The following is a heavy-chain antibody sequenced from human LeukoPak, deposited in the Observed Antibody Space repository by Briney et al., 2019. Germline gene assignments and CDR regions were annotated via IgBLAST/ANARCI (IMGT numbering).Heavy chain of an antibody. CDR2: IRYDGSNK. V-gene: IGHV3-30*02. Sequence: GGSLRLSCTASGLTFSNYWMSWVRQAPGKGLEWVAFIRYDGSNKYYADSVKGRFTISRDNSKNTLYLQMNSLRAEDTAVYYCAKDSITMVRGVTAAWFDPWGQGTLVTVSS. CDR1: GLTFSNYW. J-gene: IGHJ5*02. CDR3: AKDSITMVRGVTAAWFDP. D-gene: IGHD3-10*01.